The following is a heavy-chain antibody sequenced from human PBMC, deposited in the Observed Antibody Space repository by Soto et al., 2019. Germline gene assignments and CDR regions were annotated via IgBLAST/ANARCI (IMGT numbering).Heavy chain of an antibody. Sequence: EVQLLESGGRLVEPGESLRLSCAASGFIFSSYAMSWVRQAPGKGLEWVSGMSGSGGTSYYTDSGKGRFTISRDNSKKTLYLQMNSLRVEDTALYYCAKGPIFGVENIYDYWGQGTLVTFSS. CDR3: AKGPIFGVENIYDY. V-gene: IGHV3-23*01. J-gene: IGHJ4*02. CDR1: GFIFSSYA. CDR2: MSGSGGTS. D-gene: IGHD3-3*01.